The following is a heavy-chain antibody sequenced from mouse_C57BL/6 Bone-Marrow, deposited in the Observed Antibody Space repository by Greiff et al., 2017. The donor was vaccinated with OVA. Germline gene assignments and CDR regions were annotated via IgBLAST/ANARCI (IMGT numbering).Heavy chain of an antibody. CDR3: ARGLGPDFDY. Sequence: DVKLVESGGGLVKPGGSLKLSCAASGFTFSDYGMHWVRQAPEKGLEWVAYISSGSSTIYYADTVKVRFTISRDNAKNTLFLQMTSLRSEDTAMYYCARGLGPDFDYWGQGTTLTVSS. D-gene: IGHD4-1*01. CDR2: ISSGSSTI. V-gene: IGHV5-17*01. J-gene: IGHJ2*01. CDR1: GFTFSDYG.